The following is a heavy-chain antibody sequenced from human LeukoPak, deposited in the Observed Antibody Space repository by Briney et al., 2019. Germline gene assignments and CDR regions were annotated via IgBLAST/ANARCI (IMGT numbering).Heavy chain of an antibody. J-gene: IGHJ5*02. Sequence: GGSLRLSCAASGFTFSSYWMHWVRQAPGQGLGWVSRINSDGSSTSYADSVKGRFTISRDNAKNTLYLQMNSLRAEDTAVYYCARDLGEGGYVPWGQGTLVTVSS. CDR2: INSDGSST. CDR3: ARDLGEGGYVP. V-gene: IGHV3-74*01. D-gene: IGHD3-16*01. CDR1: GFTFSSYW.